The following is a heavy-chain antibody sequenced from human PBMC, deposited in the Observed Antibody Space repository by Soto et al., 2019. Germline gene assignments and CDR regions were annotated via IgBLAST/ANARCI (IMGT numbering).Heavy chain of an antibody. V-gene: IGHV4-34*01. J-gene: IGHJ5*02. CDR3: ARDGFCTSTTCRVGNWFDL. Sequence: SETLSLTCVVYGGSFSGYYWSWIRQSPGKGLEWIGGINHRGSTNYNPSLESRVTISVDTSKNQFSLKLPSVTAADTAMYYCARDGFCTSTTCRVGNWFDLWGQGILVTVSS. CDR1: GGSFSGYY. CDR2: INHRGST. D-gene: IGHD2-2*01.